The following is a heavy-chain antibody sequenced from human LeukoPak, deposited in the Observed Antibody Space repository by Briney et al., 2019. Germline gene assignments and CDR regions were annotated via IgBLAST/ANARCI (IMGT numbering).Heavy chain of an antibody. CDR1: GGSFSGYY. CDR2: INHSGST. Sequence: SETLSLTCAVYGGSFSGYYWRWIRQPPGKGLEWIGEINHSGSTNYNPSLKSRVTISVDTSKNQFSLKLSSVTAADTAVYYCARGNFSGSYLRNFDYWGQGTLVTVSS. J-gene: IGHJ4*02. V-gene: IGHV4-34*01. D-gene: IGHD1-26*01. CDR3: ARGNFSGSYLRNFDY.